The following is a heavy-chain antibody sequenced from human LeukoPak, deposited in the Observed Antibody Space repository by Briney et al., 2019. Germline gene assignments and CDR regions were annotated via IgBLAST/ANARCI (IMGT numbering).Heavy chain of an antibody. CDR3: AKEGFDP. Sequence: GGSLRFSFAASGFTLTSNGMHWVRQAPGKGLEWVAFMRSDGSNRYYADSVQGRFTISRDNSKNTVYLQMNSLRVEDTAAYYCAKEGFDPWGQGTLVTVSS. J-gene: IGHJ5*02. V-gene: IGHV3-30*02. CDR2: MRSDGSNR. CDR1: GFTLTSNG.